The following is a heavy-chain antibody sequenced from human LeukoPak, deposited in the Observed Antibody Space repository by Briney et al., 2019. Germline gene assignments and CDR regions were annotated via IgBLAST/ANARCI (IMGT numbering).Heavy chain of an antibody. CDR3: AREGGSQPYYYYYGMDV. D-gene: IGHD2-2*01. Sequence: PGGSLRLSCAASGFTFSSYAMHWVRQAPGKGLEWGAVISYDGSNKYYADSVKGRFTISRDNSKNTPYLQMNSLRAEDTAVYYCAREGGSQPYYYYYGMDVWGQGTTVTVSS. CDR1: GFTFSSYA. J-gene: IGHJ6*02. V-gene: IGHV3-30-3*01. CDR2: ISYDGSNK.